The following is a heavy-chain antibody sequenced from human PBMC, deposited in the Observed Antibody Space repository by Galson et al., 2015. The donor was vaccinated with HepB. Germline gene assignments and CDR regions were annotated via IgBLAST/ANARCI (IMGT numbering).Heavy chain of an antibody. CDR1: GFTVSSNY. CDR3: ARGLAVAGTDAFDI. CDR2: IYSGGST. V-gene: IGHV3-53*01. J-gene: IGHJ3*02. Sequence: SLRLSCAASGFTVSSNYMSWVRQAPGKGLEWVSVIYSGGSTYYADSVKGRFTISRDNSKNTLYLQMNSLRAEDTAVYYCARGLAVAGTDAFDIWGQGTMVTVSS. D-gene: IGHD6-19*01.